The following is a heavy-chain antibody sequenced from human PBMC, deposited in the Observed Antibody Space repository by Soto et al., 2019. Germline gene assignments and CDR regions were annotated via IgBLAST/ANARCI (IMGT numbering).Heavy chain of an antibody. D-gene: IGHD1-26*01. V-gene: IGHV4-59*01. CDR1: GGSISSYY. CDR3: ARDRGASIDY. J-gene: IGHJ4*02. CDR2: IYYSGST. Sequence: QVQLQESGPGLVKPSETLSLTCTVSGGSISSYYWSWIRQPPGKGLEWIGYIYYSGSTNYNPSLKSRVIISVDTSKNQFSLKLSSVTAADTAVYYCARDRGASIDYWGQGTLVTVSS.